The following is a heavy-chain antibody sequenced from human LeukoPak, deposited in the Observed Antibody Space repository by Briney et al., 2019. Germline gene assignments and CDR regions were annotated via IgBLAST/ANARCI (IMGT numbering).Heavy chain of an antibody. J-gene: IGHJ4*02. CDR3: AKDPRRWNYATNFDY. CDR2: ISGSGGST. D-gene: IGHD1-7*01. Sequence: GGSLRLSCAASGFTFSSYAMSWVRQAPGKGLEWVSAISGSGGSTYYADSVKGRFTISRDNSKNTLYLQMNSLRAEDTAVYYCAKDPRRWNYATNFDYWGQGTLVTVSS. V-gene: IGHV3-23*01. CDR1: GFTFSSYA.